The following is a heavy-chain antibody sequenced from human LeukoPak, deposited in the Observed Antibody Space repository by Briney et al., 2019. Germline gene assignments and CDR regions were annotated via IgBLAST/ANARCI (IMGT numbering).Heavy chain of an antibody. Sequence: GGSLRLSCAASGFTFSSYEMNWVRQAPGKGLEWVSYISSSGSTIYYADSVKCRFTISRDNAKTSRYLQMNSLRAEDTAVYYGARDRGLEPFDYWGQGSLVTVSS. J-gene: IGHJ4*02. D-gene: IGHD1-1*01. CDR3: ARDRGLEPFDY. CDR1: GFTFSSYE. CDR2: ISSSGSTI. V-gene: IGHV3-48*03.